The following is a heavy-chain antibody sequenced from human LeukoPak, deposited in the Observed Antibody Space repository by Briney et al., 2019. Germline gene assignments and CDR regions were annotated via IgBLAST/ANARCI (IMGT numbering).Heavy chain of an antibody. D-gene: IGHD6-6*01. J-gene: IGHJ4*02. CDR3: ARLGQWYRKSSSSYGVDY. CDR2: IYPGDSDT. V-gene: IGHV5-51*01. Sequence: PGESLKISCEGSGYSFASYWIGWVRQMPGKGLEWMGIIYPGDSDTRYSPSFQGQVTISADKSIATAYLQWSSLKASDTAMYYCARLGQWYRKSSSSYGVDYWGQGTLVTVSS. CDR1: GYSFASYW.